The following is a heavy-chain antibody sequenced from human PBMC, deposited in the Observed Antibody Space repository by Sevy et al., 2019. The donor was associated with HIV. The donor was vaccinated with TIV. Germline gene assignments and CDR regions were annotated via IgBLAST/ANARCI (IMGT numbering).Heavy chain of an antibody. Sequence: GGSLRLSCAASGFTFGTYAMSWVRQAPGKGLEWVSTISGSGGRTYYADSVKGRFTISRDNSKNTLYLQMNSLRAEDTTVYYCATLRGGLYGSGYFQNWGQGTQVTVSS. V-gene: IGHV3-23*01. CDR2: ISGSGGRT. CDR3: ATLRGGLYGSGYFQN. J-gene: IGHJ1*01. D-gene: IGHD3-10*01. CDR1: GFTFGTYA.